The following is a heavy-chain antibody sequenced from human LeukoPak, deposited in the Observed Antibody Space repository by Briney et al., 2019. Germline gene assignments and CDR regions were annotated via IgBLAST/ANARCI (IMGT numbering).Heavy chain of an antibody. Sequence: ASVKVSCKASGYTFTSHYMHWVRQAPGQGLEWMGIINPSGGSTSYAQKFQGRVTMTRDTSTSTVYMELSSLRSEDTAVYYCARRPYYYDSSGPFDYWGQGTLVTVSS. CDR3: ARRPYYYDSSGPFDY. V-gene: IGHV1-46*01. CDR2: INPSGGST. CDR1: GYTFTSHY. D-gene: IGHD3-22*01. J-gene: IGHJ4*02.